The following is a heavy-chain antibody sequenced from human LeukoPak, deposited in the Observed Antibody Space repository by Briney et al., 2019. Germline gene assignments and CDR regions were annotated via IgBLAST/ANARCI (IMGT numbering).Heavy chain of an antibody. V-gene: IGHV3-23*01. D-gene: IGHD1-26*01. Sequence: GGSLRLSCAASGFTFSTYAMSWVRQTPGKGLEWVSAIGDTTYYADSVEGRFTISRDNSKNTLYLQMNSLRAEDAAIYYCAKAFALVGANFFDYWGQGTLVTVSS. CDR1: GFTFSTYA. CDR2: IGDTT. CDR3: AKAFALVGANFFDY. J-gene: IGHJ4*02.